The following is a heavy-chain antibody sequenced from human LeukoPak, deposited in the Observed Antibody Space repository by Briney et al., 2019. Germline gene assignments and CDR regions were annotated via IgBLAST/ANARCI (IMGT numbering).Heavy chain of an antibody. Sequence: GGSLRLSCAASGFTFSNAWMSWVRQAPGKGLERVSYISISGSTIYYADSVKGRFTISRDNAKNSLYLQMNSLRAEDTAVYHCAKVHDSGTYATLDYWGQGTLVTVSS. CDR1: GFTFSNAW. CDR2: ISISGSTI. CDR3: AKVHDSGTYATLDY. J-gene: IGHJ4*02. D-gene: IGHD3-10*01. V-gene: IGHV3-11*01.